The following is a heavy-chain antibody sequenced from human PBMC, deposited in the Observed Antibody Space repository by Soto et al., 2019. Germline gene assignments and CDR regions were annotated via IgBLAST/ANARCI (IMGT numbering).Heavy chain of an antibody. CDR1: GLTFSTYA. CDR3: ATDRPIYYGPGACYYTAGGDY. J-gene: IGHJ4*02. D-gene: IGHD3-3*01. CDR2: ISGNGANT. V-gene: IGHV3-23*01. Sequence: EVQLLGSGGGLVQPGGSLRLSCAASGLTFSTYAMSWVRQAPGKGLEWVSSISGNGANTYYTDSVKGRFIISRDNSKNTLFLQMNSLSAEDTALYYCATDRPIYYGPGACYYTAGGDYWGQGTLVTVSS.